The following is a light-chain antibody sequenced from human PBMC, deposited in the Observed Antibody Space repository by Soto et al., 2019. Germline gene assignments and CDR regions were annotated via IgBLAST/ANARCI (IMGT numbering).Light chain of an antibody. J-gene: IGKJ5*01. CDR2: EIS. CDR3: MQGTHWPIT. CDR1: QSLVYSDGNTY. V-gene: IGKV2-30*01. Sequence: DVVMTQSPLSLPVTLGQPASISCRSSQSLVYSDGNTYLNRFQQRPGQSPRRLIYEISNRDSGVPDRFSGSGSGTDFTLSISRVEAEDVGIYYCMQGTHWPITFGQGTRLEIK.